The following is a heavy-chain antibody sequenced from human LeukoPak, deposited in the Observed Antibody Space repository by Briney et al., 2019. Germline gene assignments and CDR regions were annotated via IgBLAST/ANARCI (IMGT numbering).Heavy chain of an antibody. Sequence: GGSLRLSCAASGLTFSNYAMLWVRQAPGKGLEWVAVISYDGSNKYYADSVKGRFTISRDNSKNTLYLQMNSLRAEDTAVYYCAGSGGFDYWGQGTLVTVSS. V-gene: IGHV3-30-3*01. CDR3: AGSGGFDY. D-gene: IGHD3-3*01. CDR2: ISYDGSNK. CDR1: GLTFSNYA. J-gene: IGHJ4*02.